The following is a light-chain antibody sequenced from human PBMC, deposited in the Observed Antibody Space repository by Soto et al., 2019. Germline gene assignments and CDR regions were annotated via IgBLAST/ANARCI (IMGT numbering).Light chain of an antibody. CDR1: QSIIKY. J-gene: IGKJ2*01. CDR3: QQSYIAPYT. V-gene: IGKV1-39*01. CDR2: AAS. Sequence: DIQMTQSPSSLSASVGDRVTITCRASQSIIKYLNWYQQKPGKAPKLLIYAASSFQTGVPSRFSGSGSGTDFTPTISSLQPEDFATYYCQQSYIAPYTFGQGTKLEIK.